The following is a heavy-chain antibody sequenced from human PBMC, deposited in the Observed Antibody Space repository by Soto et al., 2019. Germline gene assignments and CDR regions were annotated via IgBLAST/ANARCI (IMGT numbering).Heavy chain of an antibody. D-gene: IGHD5-12*01. J-gene: IGHJ3*01. CDR2: ISGDGSAT. V-gene: IGHV3-23*01. CDR1: GFRFWTYS. Sequence: EAKLLESGGGLVQPGESLRLSCAASGFRFWTYSMSWVRQAPGKGLEWVSGISGDGSATSYADSLKGRFTVSRDNSKDTLFLQMNTLRVEDTAVYYCAKTRLYDNNDYHRDGFDVWGPGTAVTVS. CDR3: AKTRLYDNNDYHRDGFDV.